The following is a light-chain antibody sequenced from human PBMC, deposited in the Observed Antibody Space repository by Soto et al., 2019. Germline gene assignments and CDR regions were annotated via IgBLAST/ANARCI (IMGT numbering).Light chain of an antibody. Sequence: DIPMTQSPSTLSASVGDRVTITCRASQSISSWLAWYQQKPGKAPKLLIYDASSLESGVPSRFSGSGSGTEFTPTISSLQPDDFATYDCQQYNSYSWTFGLGTKVEIE. CDR1: QSISSW. CDR3: QQYNSYSWT. CDR2: DAS. J-gene: IGKJ1*01. V-gene: IGKV1-5*01.